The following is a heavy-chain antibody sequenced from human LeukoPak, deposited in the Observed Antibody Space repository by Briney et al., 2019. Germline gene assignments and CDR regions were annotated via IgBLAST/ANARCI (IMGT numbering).Heavy chain of an antibody. CDR1: GFTFSSYS. V-gene: IGHV3-53*01. CDR2: IYSGGST. CDR3: ARAGMGMGSYYYDSSEVDY. J-gene: IGHJ4*02. D-gene: IGHD3-22*01. Sequence: GGSLRLSCAASGFTFSSYSMSWVRQAPGKGLEWVSVIYSGGSTYYADSVKGRFTISRDNSKNTLYLQMNSLRAEDTAVYYCARAGMGMGSYYYDSSEVDYWGQGTLVTVSS.